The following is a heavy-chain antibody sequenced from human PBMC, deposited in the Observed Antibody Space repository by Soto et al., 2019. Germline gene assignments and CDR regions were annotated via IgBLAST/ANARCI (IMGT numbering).Heavy chain of an antibody. CDR3: ARDPRYGSGRTDYYYYGMDV. CDR2: IIPIFGTA. D-gene: IGHD3-10*01. J-gene: IGHJ6*02. CDR1: GGTFSSYA. V-gene: IGHV1-69*13. Sequence: SVKVSCKASGGTFSSYAISWVRQAPGQGLEWMGGIIPIFGTANYAQKFQGRVTITADESTSTAYMELSSLRSEDTAVYYCARDPRYGSGRTDYYYYGMDVWGQGTTVIVSS.